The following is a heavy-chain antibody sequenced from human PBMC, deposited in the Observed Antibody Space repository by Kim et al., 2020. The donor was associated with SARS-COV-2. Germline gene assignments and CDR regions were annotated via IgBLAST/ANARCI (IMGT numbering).Heavy chain of an antibody. CDR2: ISGDGDST. V-gene: IGHV3-43*02. D-gene: IGHD3-22*01. J-gene: IGHJ5*02. CDR3: AKGTSPHYYDSSGFHGWFDP. CDR1: GFTFDDSA. Sequence: GGSLRLSCAASGFTFDDSAMHWVRQAPGKGLEWVSLISGDGDSTFYADSVKGRFTISRDTSKNTVYLQMNSLRTEDSALYYCAKGTSPHYYDSSGFHGWFDPWGQGTPVTVSS.